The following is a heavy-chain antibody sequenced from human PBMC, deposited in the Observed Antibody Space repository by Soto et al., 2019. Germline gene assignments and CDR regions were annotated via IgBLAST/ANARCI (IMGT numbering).Heavy chain of an antibody. Sequence: SETLSLTCTVSGGSISSYYWSWIRQPPGKGLEWIGYIYYSGSTNYNPSLKSRVTISVDTSKNQFYLKLSSVTAADTAVYYCARGLGAVAATGGYNWFDPWGQGTLVTVSS. CDR2: IYYSGST. D-gene: IGHD6-19*01. J-gene: IGHJ5*02. CDR3: ARGLGAVAATGGYNWFDP. V-gene: IGHV4-59*01. CDR1: GGSISSYY.